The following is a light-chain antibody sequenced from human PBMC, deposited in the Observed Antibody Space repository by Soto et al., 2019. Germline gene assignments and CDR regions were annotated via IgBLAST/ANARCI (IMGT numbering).Light chain of an antibody. CDR1: SSNIGSNT. CDR2: SNN. J-gene: IGLJ2*01. Sequence: QSVLTQPPSASGTPGQRVTISCSGSSSNIGSNTVNWYQQLPGTAPKLLIYSNNQRPSGVPDRFSGSKSGTSASLAISGLQSVDEANYYCAAWDDSLNGHVVFGGGTKLTV. V-gene: IGLV1-44*01. CDR3: AAWDDSLNGHVV.